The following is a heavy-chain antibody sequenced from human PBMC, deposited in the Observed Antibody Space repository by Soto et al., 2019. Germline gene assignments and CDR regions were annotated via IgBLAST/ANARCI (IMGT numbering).Heavy chain of an antibody. V-gene: IGHV5-51*01. CDR2: IYPGDSDT. Sequence: GESLKISCKGSGYRFASYWIAWVRQMPGKGLEWMGIIYPGDSDTRYSPSFQGLVTMSADKSTNTAYLQWRSLKTSDTAMYYCARQGSSGYYYYGMDVWGQGTTVTVSS. CDR1: GYRFASYW. J-gene: IGHJ6*02. D-gene: IGHD3-10*01. CDR3: ARQGSSGYYYYGMDV.